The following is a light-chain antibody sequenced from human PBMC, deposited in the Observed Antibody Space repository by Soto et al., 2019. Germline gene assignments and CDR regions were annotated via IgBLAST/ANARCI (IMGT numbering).Light chain of an antibody. J-gene: IGKJ4*01. Sequence: EIVLTQSPGTLSLSPGEGATLSCRASQSVSNNYLAWYQQKPGQAPRLVISGASSRATAIPDRVSGSGSGTDFTLTISRLEPEDFAVYYCQQYVSSPLTFGGGTKVDIK. CDR1: QSVSNNY. CDR3: QQYVSSPLT. V-gene: IGKV3-20*01. CDR2: GAS.